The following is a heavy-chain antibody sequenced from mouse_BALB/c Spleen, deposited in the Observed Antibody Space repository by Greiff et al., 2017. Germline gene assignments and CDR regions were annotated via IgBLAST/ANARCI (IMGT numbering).Heavy chain of an antibody. J-gene: IGHJ3*01. D-gene: IGHD2-12*01. CDR2: ISSGSSTI. CDR1: GFTFSSFG. Sequence: EVKLQESGGGLVQPGGSRKLSCAASGFTFSSFGMHWVRQAPEKGLEWVAYISSGSSTIYYADTVKGRFTISRDNPKNTLFLQMTSLRSEDTAMYYCARVLYYSSFAYWGQGTLVTVSA. V-gene: IGHV5-17*02. CDR3: ARVLYYSSFAY.